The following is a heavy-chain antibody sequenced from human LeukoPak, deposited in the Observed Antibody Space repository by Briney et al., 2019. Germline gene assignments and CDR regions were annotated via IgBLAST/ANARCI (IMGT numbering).Heavy chain of an antibody. CDR3: ATRPLRSSGYYGYYYMDV. D-gene: IGHD3-22*01. Sequence: PGGSLRLSCAASGFTFSSYSMNWVRQAPGKGLEWVSSISSSSSYIYYADSVKGRFAISRDNSKNTLYLQMNSLRAEDTAVYYCATRPLRSSGYYGYYYMDVWGKGTTVTISS. J-gene: IGHJ6*03. V-gene: IGHV3-21*01. CDR2: ISSSSSYI. CDR1: GFTFSSYS.